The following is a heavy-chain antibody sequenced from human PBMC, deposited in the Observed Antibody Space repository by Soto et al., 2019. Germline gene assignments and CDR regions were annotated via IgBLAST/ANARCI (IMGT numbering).Heavy chain of an antibody. Sequence: SETLSLTCAVYGGSLSGYYWSWIRQPPGKGLEWIGEINHSGSTNYNPSLKSRVTISVDTSKNQFSLKLSSVTAADTAVYYCARGDLSHDYWGQGTLVTVSS. J-gene: IGHJ4*02. CDR1: GGSLSGYY. CDR2: INHSGST. V-gene: IGHV4-34*01. CDR3: ARGDLSHDY.